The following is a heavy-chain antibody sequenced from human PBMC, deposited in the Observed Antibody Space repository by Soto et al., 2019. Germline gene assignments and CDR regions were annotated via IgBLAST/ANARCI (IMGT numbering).Heavy chain of an antibody. D-gene: IGHD1-1*01. J-gene: IGHJ4*02. Sequence: QVQLQQWGVGLVKPSETLSLSCAVYGQSFSGHSWAWIRQPPGKGLEWIGEINESGSTYYNPSLKSRVTISTDTSKNQFSRKLSSVSAADTAAYFCARGSGIVALPGELEDVNYDYWGQGTLVNVSS. CDR2: INESGST. V-gene: IGHV4-34*01. CDR3: ARGSGIVALPGELEDVNYDY. CDR1: GQSFSGHS.